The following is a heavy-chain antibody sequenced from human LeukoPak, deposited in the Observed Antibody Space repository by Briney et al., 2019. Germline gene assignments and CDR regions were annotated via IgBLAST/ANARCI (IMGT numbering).Heavy chain of an antibody. D-gene: IGHD6-13*01. V-gene: IGHV4-59*08. CDR3: ARHGGAAGGH. Sequence: PSETLSLTCTVSGGSISSYYWSWIRQPPGKGLEWIGYIYYSGSTNYSPSLKSRVTISVDTSKNQLSLKLTSVTAADTAVYYCARHGGAAGGHWGQGTLVTVSS. J-gene: IGHJ4*02. CDR1: GGSISSYY. CDR2: IYYSGST.